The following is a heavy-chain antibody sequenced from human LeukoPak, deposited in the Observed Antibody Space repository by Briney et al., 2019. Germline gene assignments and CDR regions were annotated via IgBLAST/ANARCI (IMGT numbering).Heavy chain of an antibody. V-gene: IGHV3-49*04. Sequence: GRSLRLYCTASGFTFGDYAMSWVRQAPGKGLEWVGFIRSKAYGGTTEYAASVKGRFTISRDDSKSIAYLQMNSLKTEDTAVYYCTSTNKQWLVRVTDYWGQGTLVTVSS. J-gene: IGHJ4*02. CDR1: GFTFGDYA. CDR3: TSTNKQWLVRVTDY. CDR2: IRSKAYGGTT. D-gene: IGHD6-19*01.